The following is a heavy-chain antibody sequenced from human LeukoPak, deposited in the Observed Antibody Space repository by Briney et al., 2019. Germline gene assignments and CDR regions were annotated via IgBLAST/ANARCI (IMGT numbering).Heavy chain of an antibody. CDR1: GYTFTSYD. CDR3: ARSTTHRPFDY. V-gene: IGHV1-8*03. J-gene: IGHJ4*02. Sequence: ASVKVSCKASGYTFTSYDINWVRQATGQGLEWMGWMNPNSGNTGYAQKFQGRVTITRNTSISTAYMELSSLRSEDTAVYYCARSTTHRPFDYWGQGTLVTDSS. CDR2: MNPNSGNT. D-gene: IGHD1-26*01.